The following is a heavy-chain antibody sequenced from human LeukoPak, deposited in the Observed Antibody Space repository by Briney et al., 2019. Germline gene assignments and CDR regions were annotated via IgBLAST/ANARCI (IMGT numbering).Heavy chain of an antibody. D-gene: IGHD1-26*01. CDR2: ISGNGGST. V-gene: IGHV3-23*01. Sequence: GGSLRLSCAASGFTFSSYAMSWVRQAPGKGLEWVAAISGNGGSTYYADSVKGRFTISRDNSKNTLYLQMNSLRAEDTAVYYCAKEVIVGVSFDSWGQGILVTVSS. J-gene: IGHJ4*02. CDR1: GFTFSSYA. CDR3: AKEVIVGVSFDS.